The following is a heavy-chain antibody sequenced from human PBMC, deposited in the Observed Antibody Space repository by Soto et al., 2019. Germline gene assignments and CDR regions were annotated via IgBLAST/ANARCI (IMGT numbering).Heavy chain of an antibody. J-gene: IGHJ4*02. CDR2: ISAYNGNT. D-gene: IGHD3-16*01. Sequence: QVQLVQSGAEVKKPGASVKVSCKASGYTFTNFGISWVRQAPGQGLEWMGWISAYNGNTNYAQNFQGRVTMTTDTCTSTGDMEQGSLRSDDTAVYYRARGGNPIDYWGQGTLVTVSS. V-gene: IGHV1-18*01. CDR3: ARGGNPIDY. CDR1: GYTFTNFG.